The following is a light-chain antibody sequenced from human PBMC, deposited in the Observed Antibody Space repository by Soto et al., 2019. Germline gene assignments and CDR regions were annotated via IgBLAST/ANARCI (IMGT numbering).Light chain of an antibody. Sequence: EVVMTQSPATLSVSPGERATLSCWASQSVRSDLAWYQQKPGQTPRLLIYGASTRAPGIPARFSGSGSGTEFTLTISSLQSEDFAVYYCQQYNNWPPWTFGQGTKVDIK. CDR2: GAS. CDR1: QSVRSD. CDR3: QQYNNWPPWT. J-gene: IGKJ1*01. V-gene: IGKV3-15*01.